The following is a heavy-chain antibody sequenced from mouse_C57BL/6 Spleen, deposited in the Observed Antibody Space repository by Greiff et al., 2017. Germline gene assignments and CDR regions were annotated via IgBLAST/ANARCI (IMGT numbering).Heavy chain of an antibody. CDR1: GYTFTSYW. J-gene: IGHJ2*01. CDR2: IYPSDSET. Sequence: QVQLQQPGAELVRPGSSVKLSCKASGYTFTSYWMDWVKQRPGQGLEWIGNIYPSDSETHYNQKFKDKATLTVDKSSSTAYMQLSSLTSEDSAVYYCARSLGLFDYWGQGTTLTVSS. CDR3: ARSLGLFDY. V-gene: IGHV1-61*01. D-gene: IGHD4-1*01.